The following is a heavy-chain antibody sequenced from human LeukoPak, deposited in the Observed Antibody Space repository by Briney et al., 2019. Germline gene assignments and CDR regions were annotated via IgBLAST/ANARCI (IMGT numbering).Heavy chain of an antibody. J-gene: IGHJ4*02. CDR3: ARGEVGYSSSWYPLFDY. D-gene: IGHD6-13*01. CDR2: IYSGGAT. CDR1: GITVSTNY. Sequence: GGSLRLSCAASGITVSTNYMSWVRQAPGKGLEWVSIIYSGGATFYADPVKGRFTISRENSKNTLWLQMNSLRAEDTAVYYCARGEVGYSSSWYPLFDYWGQGTLVTVSS. V-gene: IGHV3-66*01.